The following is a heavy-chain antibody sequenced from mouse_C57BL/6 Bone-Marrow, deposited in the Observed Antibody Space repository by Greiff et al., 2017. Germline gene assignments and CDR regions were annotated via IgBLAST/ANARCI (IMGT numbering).Heavy chain of an antibody. Sequence: QVQLQQPGAELVMPGASVKLSCKASGYTFTSYWMHWVKQRPGQGLEWIGEIDPSYSYTNYNQKFKGKSTLTVDKSSSTAYMQLSSLTSEDSAVYYCASHSYYYAMDYWGQGTSVTVSS. CDR3: ASHSYYYAMDY. CDR1: GYTFTSYW. CDR2: IDPSYSYT. J-gene: IGHJ4*01. V-gene: IGHV1-69*01.